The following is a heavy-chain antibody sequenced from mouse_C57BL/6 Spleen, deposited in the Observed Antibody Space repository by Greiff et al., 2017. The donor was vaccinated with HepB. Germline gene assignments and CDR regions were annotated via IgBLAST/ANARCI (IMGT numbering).Heavy chain of an antibody. CDR3: ARCDSYWYFDV. D-gene: IGHD2-4*01. CDR2: IYPGDGDT. CDR1: GYAFSSSW. V-gene: IGHV1-82*01. Sequence: QVQLQQSGPELVKPGASVKISCKASGYAFSSSWMNWVKQRPGKGLEWIGRIYPGDGDTNYNGKFKGKATLTADKSSITAYMQLRSLPSEDSAVYFCARCDSYWYFDVWGTGTTVTVSS. J-gene: IGHJ1*03.